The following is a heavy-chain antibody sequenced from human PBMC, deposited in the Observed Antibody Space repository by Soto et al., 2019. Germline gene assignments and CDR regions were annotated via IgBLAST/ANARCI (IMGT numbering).Heavy chain of an antibody. CDR1: GFTFGDYA. Sequence: EEQLVESGGGSVQPGRSLRLSCTGSGFTFGDYAVTWFRQAPGKGLEWVGFIRSKVYGGTTEYAASVAGRFSISRDDSKSIAYLQMDSLRIEDTALYFCTRDWRATVTTTFLWGQGTLVTVSA. D-gene: IGHD4-17*01. CDR3: TRDWRATVTTTFL. V-gene: IGHV3-49*03. J-gene: IGHJ4*02. CDR2: IRSKVYGGTT.